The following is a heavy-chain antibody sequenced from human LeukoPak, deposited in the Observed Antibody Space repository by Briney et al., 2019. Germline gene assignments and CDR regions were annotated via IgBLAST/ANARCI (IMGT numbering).Heavy chain of an antibody. CDR3: AREVKGSASFDP. Sequence: ASVKVSCKASGYTFTSYDINWVRQATGQGLEWMGWMNPNSGNTGYAQKFQGRVTMTRNTSISTAYMELSSLRSEDTAVYYCAREVKGSASFDPWGQETLVTVSS. J-gene: IGHJ5*02. D-gene: IGHD3-10*01. CDR2: MNPNSGNT. V-gene: IGHV1-8*01. CDR1: GYTFTSYD.